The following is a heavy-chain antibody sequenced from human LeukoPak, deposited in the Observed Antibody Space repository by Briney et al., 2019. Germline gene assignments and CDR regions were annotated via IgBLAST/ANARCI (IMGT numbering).Heavy chain of an antibody. CDR3: ARDGDYSNRPTMGYYYGMDV. D-gene: IGHD4-11*01. CDR1: GGSISSYY. J-gene: IGHJ6*02. V-gene: IGHV4-4*07. CDR2: IYTSGST. Sequence: PSETLSLTCTVSGGSISSYYWSWIRQPAGKGLEWIGRIYTSGSTNYNPSLKSRVTMSVDTSKNQFSLKLSSVTAADTAVYYCARDGDYSNRPTMGYYYGMDVWGQGTTVTVSS.